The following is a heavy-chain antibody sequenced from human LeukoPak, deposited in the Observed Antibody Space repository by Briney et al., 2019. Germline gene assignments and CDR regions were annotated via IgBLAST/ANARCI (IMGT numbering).Heavy chain of an antibody. V-gene: IGHV4-39*01. J-gene: IGHJ4*02. Sequence: PSETLSLTCTVSSGSISSSSYYWGRIRQPPGKGLEWIGSIYYSGSTYYNPSLKSRVTISVDTSKNQFSLKLSSVTAAGTAVYYCARHLWLVQQPFDYWGQGALVTVSS. CDR3: ARHLWLVQQPFDY. D-gene: IGHD6-19*01. CDR1: SGSISSSSYY. CDR2: IYYSGST.